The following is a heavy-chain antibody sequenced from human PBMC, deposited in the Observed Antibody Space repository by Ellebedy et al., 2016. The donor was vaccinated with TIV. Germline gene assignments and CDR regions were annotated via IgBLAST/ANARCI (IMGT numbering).Heavy chain of an antibody. D-gene: IGHD1-26*01. Sequence: GESLKISCAASGFTFSNYWMHWVHQAPGKGLVWVSRMNSDGSRREYADSVKGRFTISRDNAKNTLYLQIDSLRAEDTAMFFCTRGIGGATIFDYWGQGTLVTVSS. CDR2: MNSDGSRR. CDR3: TRGIGGATIFDY. V-gene: IGHV3-74*03. CDR1: GFTFSNYW. J-gene: IGHJ4*02.